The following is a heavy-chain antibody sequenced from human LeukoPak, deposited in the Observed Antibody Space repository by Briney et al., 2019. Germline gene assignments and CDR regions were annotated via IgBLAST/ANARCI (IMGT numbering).Heavy chain of an antibody. CDR1: GFTFSSYW. V-gene: IGHV3-74*01. CDR2: MKSDGSST. D-gene: IGHD3-10*01. CDR3: AVRQGGSYTGESDY. Sequence: PGGSLRLSCAASGFTFSSYWRHWVRQAPGKGLKWVSRMKSDGSSTSYADSVKGRFTISRDSAKNTLYLQMNSLRAEDTAVYYCAVRQGGSYTGESDYWGQGTLVTVSS. J-gene: IGHJ4*02.